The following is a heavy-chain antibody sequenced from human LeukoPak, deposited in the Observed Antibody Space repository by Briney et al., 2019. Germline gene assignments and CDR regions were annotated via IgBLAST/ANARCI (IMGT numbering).Heavy chain of an antibody. V-gene: IGHV3-48*03. CDR3: ARDLTATVTTSFDY. D-gene: IGHD4-17*01. J-gene: IGHJ4*02. Sequence: GGSLRLSCAASGFTFSSYEMNWVRQAPGKGLEWVSYISSSGSTIYYADSVKGRFTISRDNSKNTLYLQMNSLRAEDTAVYYRARDLTATVTTSFDYWGQGTLVTVSS. CDR1: GFTFSSYE. CDR2: ISSSGSTI.